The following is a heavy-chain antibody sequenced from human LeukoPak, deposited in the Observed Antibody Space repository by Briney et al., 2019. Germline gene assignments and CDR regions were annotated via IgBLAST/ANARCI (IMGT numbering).Heavy chain of an antibody. V-gene: IGHV4-39*07. CDR2: IHYSGST. D-gene: IGHD2-15*01. J-gene: IGHJ6*03. CDR1: GGSISSSSYY. Sequence: MSSETLSLTCTVSGGSISSSSYYWGWLRQPPGKGLEWIGSIHYSGSTNYNPYLKSRVTISVDTSKNQLSLKLSSVTAADTAVYYCARGYCSGGSCYSYYYYNYMDVWGKGTTVTVSS. CDR3: ARGYCSGGSCYSYYYYNYMDV.